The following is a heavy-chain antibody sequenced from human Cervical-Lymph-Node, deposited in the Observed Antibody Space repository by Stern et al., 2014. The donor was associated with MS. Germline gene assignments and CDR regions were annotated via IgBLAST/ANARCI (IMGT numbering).Heavy chain of an antibody. CDR2: VYHSGSA. CDR1: GGSISSDNW. D-gene: IGHD2-2*01. CDR3: ARDFEFQLQCD. V-gene: IGHV4-4*02. Sequence: QVQLQESGPGLVKPSGTLSLTCAVSGGSISSDNWWSWVRQPPGKGLEWIGEVYHSGSANYTPSLKSRVTMSVDKSKNQFSLRLPSVTAADTAVYYCARDFEFQLQCDWGQGALVTVSS. J-gene: IGHJ4*02.